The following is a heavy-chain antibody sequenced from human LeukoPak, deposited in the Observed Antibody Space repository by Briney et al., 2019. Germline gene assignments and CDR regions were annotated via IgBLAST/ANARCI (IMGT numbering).Heavy chain of an antibody. CDR3: ASNPPYCSSTSCYFLDYYYYYMDV. CDR2: MNPNSGDT. J-gene: IGHJ6*03. Sequence: VSVKVSCKASGYTFTSYHINWVRQATGQGLEWMGWMNPNSGDTGYAQKFQGRVTMTRSTSISTAYMELSSLRSEDTAVYYCASNPPYCSSTSCYFLDYYYYYMDVWGKGTTVTVSS. CDR1: GYTFTSYH. D-gene: IGHD2-2*01. V-gene: IGHV1-8*01.